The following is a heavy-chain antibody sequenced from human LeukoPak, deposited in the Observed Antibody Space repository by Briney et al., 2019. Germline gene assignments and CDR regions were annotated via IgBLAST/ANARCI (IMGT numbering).Heavy chain of an antibody. CDR2: ISSSSSYI. Sequence: GGSLRLSCAASGFSVSSNYMTWVRQVPGKGLEWVSSISSSSSYIYYADSVKGRFTISRDNAKNSLYLQMNSLRAEDTAVYYCARDYDFWSGTSGDYGMDVWGQGTTVTVSS. D-gene: IGHD3-3*01. CDR1: GFSVSSNY. V-gene: IGHV3-21*01. CDR3: ARDYDFWSGTSGDYGMDV. J-gene: IGHJ6*02.